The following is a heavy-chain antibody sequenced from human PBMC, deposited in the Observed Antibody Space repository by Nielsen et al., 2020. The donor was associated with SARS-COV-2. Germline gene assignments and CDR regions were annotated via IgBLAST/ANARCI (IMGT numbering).Heavy chain of an antibody. V-gene: IGHV4-34*01. Sequence: WIRQPPGKGLEWIGEIDHSGSTSYNPSLKSRVTMSVDTSKNQFSLTLNSVTAADTAVYFCARGKRSYSGSFLNYYYYYYMDVWGKGTTVTVS. D-gene: IGHD1-14*01. J-gene: IGHJ6*03. CDR3: ARGKRSYSGSFLNYYYYYYMDV. CDR2: IDHSGST.